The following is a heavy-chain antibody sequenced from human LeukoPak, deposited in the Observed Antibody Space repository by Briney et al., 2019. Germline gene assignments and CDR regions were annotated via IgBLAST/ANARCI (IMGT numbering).Heavy chain of an antibody. Sequence: PGGSLRLSCAASGFTFTSYALSWVRQAPGKGLEWVSGISSSGAYTYYADSVKGRFTISRDNSKNTLYLQMNSLRAEDTAVYYCAKDQYYYGSGSDYWGQGTLVTVSS. CDR2: ISSSGAYT. V-gene: IGHV3-23*01. J-gene: IGHJ4*02. CDR1: GFTFTSYA. CDR3: AKDQYYYGSGSDY. D-gene: IGHD3-10*01.